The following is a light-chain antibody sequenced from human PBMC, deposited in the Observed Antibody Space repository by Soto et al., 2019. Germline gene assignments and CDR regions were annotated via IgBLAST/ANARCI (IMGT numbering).Light chain of an antibody. V-gene: IGKV1-5*01. CDR3: QQYNSGQVV. J-gene: IGKJ1*01. Sequence: DIQMTQSPSTLSASVGDRVTITCRASQTISNWLAWYQHKPGRAPKLLIYDASSLASGVPSRFRGSGSGSEFTLTISGLQPDDLATYYCQQYNSGQVVFGQGTKVEI. CDR2: DAS. CDR1: QTISNW.